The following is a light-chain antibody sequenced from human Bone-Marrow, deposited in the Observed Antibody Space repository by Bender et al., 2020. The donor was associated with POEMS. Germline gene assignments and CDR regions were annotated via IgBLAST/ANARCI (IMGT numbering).Light chain of an antibody. Sequence: QSVLTQPPSASGTPGQRVTISCSGSSSNIGTNPVNWYQQLPGTAPKLLIYINNQRPSGVPDRFSGSKSGTSASLAIRGLQSEDAADYYCAAWEDSLNGWVFGGGTKLTVL. CDR3: AAWEDSLNGWV. V-gene: IGLV1-44*01. CDR1: SSNIGTNP. CDR2: INN. J-gene: IGLJ3*02.